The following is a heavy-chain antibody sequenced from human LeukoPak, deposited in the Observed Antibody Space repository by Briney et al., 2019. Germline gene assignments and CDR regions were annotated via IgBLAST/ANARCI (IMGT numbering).Heavy chain of an antibody. V-gene: IGHV3-64*01. CDR1: GFTFSNFA. J-gene: IGHJ4*02. CDR3: AKAGWELRFDY. Sequence: PGGSLRLSCAASGFTFSNFAIHWVRQAPGKGLEFVSGIRSTGDSTYYANSAKGRFTISRDNSKNTLYLQMNSLRAEDTAVYYCAKAGWELRFDYWGQGTLVTVSS. D-gene: IGHD1-26*01. CDR2: IRSTGDST.